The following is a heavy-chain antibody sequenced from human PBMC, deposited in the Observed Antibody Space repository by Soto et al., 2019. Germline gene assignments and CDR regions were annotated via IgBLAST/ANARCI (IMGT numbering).Heavy chain of an antibody. V-gene: IGHV4-4*02. CDR2: IYHSGST. CDR3: ARDGGSSSWWPRFVYFDY. J-gene: IGHJ4*02. D-gene: IGHD6-13*01. Sequence: SETLSLTCAVSGGSISSSNWWSWVRQPPGKGLEWIGEIYHSGSTNYNPSLKSRVTISVDKSKNQFSLKLSSVTAADTAVYYCARDGGSSSWWPRFVYFDYWGQGTLVTVSS. CDR1: GGSISSSNW.